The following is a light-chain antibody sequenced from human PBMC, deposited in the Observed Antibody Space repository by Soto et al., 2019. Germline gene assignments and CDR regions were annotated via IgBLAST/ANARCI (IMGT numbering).Light chain of an antibody. CDR3: QQYNSYSRT. Sequence: DIHLPPPPSTLSESVGPRVTITCRASQSVNTWLAWYQQKPGKAPVLLIYDASSLESGVPSRFSGSGSGTEFTLTISSLQPDDSATYYCQQYNSYSRTFGQGTKVDIK. CDR2: DAS. J-gene: IGKJ1*01. V-gene: IGKV1-5*01. CDR1: QSVNTW.